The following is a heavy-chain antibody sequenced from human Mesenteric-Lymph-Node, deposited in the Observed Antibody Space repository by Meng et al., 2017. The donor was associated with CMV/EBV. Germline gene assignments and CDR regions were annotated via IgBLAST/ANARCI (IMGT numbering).Heavy chain of an antibody. J-gene: IGHJ4*02. Sequence: KASGYTFTSYYMHWVRQAPGQGLEWMGIINPSGGSTSYAQKFQGRVTITADKSTSTAYMELSSQRSEDTAMYYCARDLEIPVAGPFDSWGQGTLVTVSS. D-gene: IGHD6-19*01. CDR2: INPSGGST. CDR3: ARDLEIPVAGPFDS. CDR1: GYTFTSYY. V-gene: IGHV1-46*01.